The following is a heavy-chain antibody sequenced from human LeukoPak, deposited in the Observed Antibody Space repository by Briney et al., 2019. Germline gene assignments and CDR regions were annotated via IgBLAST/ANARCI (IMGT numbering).Heavy chain of an antibody. CDR2: INPSGGST. J-gene: IGHJ3*02. D-gene: IGHD3-9*01. V-gene: IGHV1-46*01. Sequence: ASVKVSCKASGYTFTSYYIHWVRQAPGQGLEWMGIINPSGGSTNYAQKFQGRVTMTRDTSTSTVYMDLSSLRSEDTAVYYCARGEFNYNILTGAFDIWGQGTMVTVSS. CDR1: GYTFTSYY. CDR3: ARGEFNYNILTGAFDI.